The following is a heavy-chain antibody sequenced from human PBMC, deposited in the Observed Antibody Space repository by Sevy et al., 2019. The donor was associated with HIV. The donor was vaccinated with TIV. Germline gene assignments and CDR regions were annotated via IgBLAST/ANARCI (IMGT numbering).Heavy chain of an antibody. CDR2: ISSSSSYV. V-gene: IGHV3-21*06. CDR1: GFTFSSYN. J-gene: IGHJ4*02. Sequence: GGSLRLSCVASGFTFSSYNMNWVRQAPGKGLEWVSSISSSSSYVYHADSVKGRFTISRDNAKNSLYLQMNSLRAEDTAVYYCAKRSRSPVAMFAPFDYWGQGTLVTVSS. D-gene: IGHD2-2*01. CDR3: AKRSRSPVAMFAPFDY.